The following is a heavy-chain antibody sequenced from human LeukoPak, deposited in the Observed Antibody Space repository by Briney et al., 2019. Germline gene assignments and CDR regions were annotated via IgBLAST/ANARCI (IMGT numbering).Heavy chain of an antibody. Sequence: SETLSLTCTVSGGSISSYYWSWIRQPPGKGLVWIGYIYYSGSTNYNPSLKSRVTISVDTSKNQFSLKLSSVTAADTAVYYCARWVPPSDRFDPWGQGTLVTVSS. CDR3: ARWVPPSDRFDP. J-gene: IGHJ5*02. V-gene: IGHV4-59*01. CDR2: IYYSGST. D-gene: IGHD3-10*01. CDR1: GGSISSYY.